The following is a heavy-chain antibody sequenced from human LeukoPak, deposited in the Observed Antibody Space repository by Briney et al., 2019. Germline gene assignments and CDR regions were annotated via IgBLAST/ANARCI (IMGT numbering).Heavy chain of an antibody. J-gene: IGHJ5*02. V-gene: IGHV4-59*01. CDR1: GGSISSYY. Sequence: SETLSLTCTVSGGSISSYYWSWIRQPPGKGREGIGYIYYSGSTNYNPSLKSRVTISVDASKNQFSLKLSSVTAADTAVYYCARGGTKYDFWSGAWWFDPWGQGTLVTVSS. CDR3: ARGGTKYDFWSGAWWFDP. D-gene: IGHD3-3*01. CDR2: IYYSGST.